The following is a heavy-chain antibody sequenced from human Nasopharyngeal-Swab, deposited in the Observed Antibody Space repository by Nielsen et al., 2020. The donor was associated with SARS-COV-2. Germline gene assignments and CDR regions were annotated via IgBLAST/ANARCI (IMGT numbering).Heavy chain of an antibody. CDR3: AREANPTLPGIAAAGTFDY. J-gene: IGHJ4*02. D-gene: IGHD6-13*01. CDR1: GDSISSYY. CDR2: IFHSGST. V-gene: IGHV4-59*01. Sequence: SETLSLTCTVSGDSISSYYWSWIRQPPGKGLEWIGYIFHSGSTNYNPSLKSRVTISVDTSKNQFSLKLSSVTAADTAVYYCAREANPTLPGIAAAGTFDYWGQGTLVTVSS.